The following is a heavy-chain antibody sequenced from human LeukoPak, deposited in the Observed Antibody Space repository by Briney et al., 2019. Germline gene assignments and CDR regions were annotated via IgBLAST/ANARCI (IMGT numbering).Heavy chain of an antibody. J-gene: IGHJ4*02. D-gene: IGHD5-12*01. Sequence: GGSLRLSCAASGFIFDDYAMHWVLQAPGKGLEWVSLISGDGGSTYYAESVKGRFTISRDNSKNSQYLQMNSLRTEDTAFYYCAKDPGYATYYFDYWGQGTLVTVSS. V-gene: IGHV3-43*02. CDR2: ISGDGGST. CDR1: GFIFDDYA. CDR3: AKDPGYATYYFDY.